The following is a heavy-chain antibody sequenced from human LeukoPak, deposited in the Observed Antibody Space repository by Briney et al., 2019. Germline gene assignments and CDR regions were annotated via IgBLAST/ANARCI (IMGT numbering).Heavy chain of an antibody. Sequence: PSETLSLTCAVYGGSFSGYYWSWIRQPPGKGLEWIGEINHSGSTNYNPSLKSRATISVDTSENQVSLKLRSVTAADTAVYYCARTSWGYAFDIWGQGTMVTVSS. CDR1: GGSFSGYY. J-gene: IGHJ3*02. D-gene: IGHD3-16*01. CDR2: INHSGST. V-gene: IGHV4-34*01. CDR3: ARTSWGYAFDI.